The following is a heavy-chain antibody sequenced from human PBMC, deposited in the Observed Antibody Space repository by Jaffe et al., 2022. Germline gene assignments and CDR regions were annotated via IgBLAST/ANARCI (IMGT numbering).Heavy chain of an antibody. CDR3: ARATINSGYDREYYYYMDV. CDR2: IIPIFGTA. CDR1: GGTFSSYA. Sequence: QVQLVQSGAEVKKPGSSVKVSCKASGGTFSSYAISWVRQAPGQGLEWMGGIIPIFGTANYAQKFQGRVTITTDESTSTAYMELSSLRSEDTAVYYCARATINSGYDREYYYYMDVWGKGTTVTVSS. D-gene: IGHD5-12*01. J-gene: IGHJ6*03. V-gene: IGHV1-69*05.